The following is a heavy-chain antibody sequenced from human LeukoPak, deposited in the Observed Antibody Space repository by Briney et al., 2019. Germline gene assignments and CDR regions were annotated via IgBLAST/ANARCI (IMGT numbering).Heavy chain of an antibody. J-gene: IGHJ4*02. V-gene: IGHV1-46*01. D-gene: IGHD4-23*01. CDR3: AREVPPYGGNFDY. CDR1: GYTFTSYG. CDR2: INPSGGST. Sequence: WASVKVSCKASGYTFTSYGISWVRQAPGQGLEWMGIINPSGGSTSYAQKFQGRVTMTRDTSTSTVYMELSSLRSEDTAVYYCAREVPPYGGNFDYWGQGTLVTVSS.